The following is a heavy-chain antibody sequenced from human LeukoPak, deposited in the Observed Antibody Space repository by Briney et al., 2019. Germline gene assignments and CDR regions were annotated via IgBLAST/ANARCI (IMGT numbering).Heavy chain of an antibody. Sequence: ASVKVSCKASGYTFTSYAIHWVRQAPGQGLEWMGWINPSGGTNYPQKFQGRVAITWDTSITTAYMDLSRLTSDDTAVYYCARDRYGDGFAHLDYWGQGALVTVSS. CDR2: INPSGGT. V-gene: IGHV1-2*02. J-gene: IGHJ4*02. CDR3: ARDRYGDGFAHLDY. D-gene: IGHD5-24*01. CDR1: GYTFTSYA.